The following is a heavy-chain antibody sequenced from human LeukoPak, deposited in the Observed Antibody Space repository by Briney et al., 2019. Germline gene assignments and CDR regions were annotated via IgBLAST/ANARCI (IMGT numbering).Heavy chain of an antibody. CDR3: ARPLSL. Sequence: PGGSLRLSCAASGFTFSNYWMNWVRQVPGKGLEWVANIKQDGSEKYYVDSVKGRFTISRDNAKNSLYLQMNSLRAEDTAVYYCARPLSLWGQGTLVTVSS. CDR1: GFTFSNYW. CDR2: IKQDGSEK. J-gene: IGHJ4*02. V-gene: IGHV3-7*01.